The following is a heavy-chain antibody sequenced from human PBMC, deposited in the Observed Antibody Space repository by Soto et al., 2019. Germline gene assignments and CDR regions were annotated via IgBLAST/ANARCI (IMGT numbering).Heavy chain of an antibody. D-gene: IGHD1-7*01. CDR1: GFTVSSNY. CDR2: IYSGGST. CDR3: ARVGGITGTTYYYYGMDV. Sequence: GGSLRLSCAASGFTVSSNYMSWVRQAPGKGLEWVSVIYSGGSTYYADSVKGRFTISRHNSKNTLYLQMNSLRAEDTAVYYCARVGGITGTTYYYYGMDVWGQGTTVTVSS. V-gene: IGHV3-53*04. J-gene: IGHJ6*02.